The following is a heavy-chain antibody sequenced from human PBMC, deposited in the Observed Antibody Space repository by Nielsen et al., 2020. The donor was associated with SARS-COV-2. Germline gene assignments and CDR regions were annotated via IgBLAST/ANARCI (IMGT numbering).Heavy chain of an antibody. CDR1: GGSISSYY. V-gene: IGHV4-59*01. Sequence: GSLRLSCTVSGGSISSYYWTWIRQPPGKGLEWIGYIYHTGSTNYNPSLKSRVTISLDTSKNQFSLKLRSVTAADTAVYYCAREMAGTIGADYWGQGTLVTVSS. CDR3: AREMAGTIGADY. J-gene: IGHJ4*02. D-gene: IGHD6-19*01. CDR2: IYHTGST.